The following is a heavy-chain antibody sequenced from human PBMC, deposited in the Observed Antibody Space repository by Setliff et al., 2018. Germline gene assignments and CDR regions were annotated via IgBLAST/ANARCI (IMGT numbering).Heavy chain of an antibody. CDR3: ARARGSGARAFDI. V-gene: IGHV1-3*01. CDR1: GYIFTRNA. Sequence: ASVKVSCKASGYIFTRNAIHWVRQAPGQRLEWMGWISAAGGDAKYSQKFQDRVTITRDTSATTAYIGLSSLRSEDTAVHYCARARGSGARAFDIWGQGSMVTVSS. J-gene: IGHJ3*02. D-gene: IGHD1-26*01. CDR2: ISAAGGDA.